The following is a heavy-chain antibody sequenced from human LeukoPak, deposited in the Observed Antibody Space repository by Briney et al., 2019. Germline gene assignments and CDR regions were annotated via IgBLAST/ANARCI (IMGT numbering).Heavy chain of an antibody. CDR3: ARSHYGGRYSVAAFDY. CDR1: GGSISSGSYY. D-gene: IGHD6-19*01. CDR2: IYTSGST. V-gene: IGHV4-61*02. J-gene: IGHJ4*02. Sequence: SQTLSLTCTVSGGSISSGSYYWSWIRQPAGKGLEWIGRIYTSGSTNYNPSLKSRVTISVDTSKNQFSLKLSSVTAADTAVYYCARSHYGGRYSVAAFDYWGQGTLVTVSS.